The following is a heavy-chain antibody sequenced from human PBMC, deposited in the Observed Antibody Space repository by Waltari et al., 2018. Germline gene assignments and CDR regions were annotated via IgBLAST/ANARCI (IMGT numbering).Heavy chain of an antibody. CDR1: GGSFSGYY. V-gene: IGHV4-34*01. J-gene: IGHJ5*02. CDR3: ARLPDIVVVPAASHNWFDP. CDR2: INHSGST. Sequence: QVQLQQWGAGLLKPSETLSLTCAVYGGSFSGYYWSWIRQPPGKGLEWIGEINHSGSTNHHPALKGRVTISGDTAKNQFSLKLGSVTAADTAVYYCARLPDIVVVPAASHNWFDPWGQGTLVTVSS. D-gene: IGHD2-2*01.